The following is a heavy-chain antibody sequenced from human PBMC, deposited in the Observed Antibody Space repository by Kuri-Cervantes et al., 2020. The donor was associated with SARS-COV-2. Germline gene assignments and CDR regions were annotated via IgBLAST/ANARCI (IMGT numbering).Heavy chain of an antibody. D-gene: IGHD3-22*01. CDR1: GYTITNYA. V-gene: IGHV1-3*01. CDR2: ISVGRQNT. CDR3: ARGIVVTFDY. J-gene: IGHJ4*02. Sequence: ASVKVSCKASGYTITNYAMNWLRQVPGQRPEWMGSISVGRQNTKYSQKFQGRITITRDTSASTVYMELSSLTSADTAINYCARGIVVTFDYWGQGTLVTVSS.